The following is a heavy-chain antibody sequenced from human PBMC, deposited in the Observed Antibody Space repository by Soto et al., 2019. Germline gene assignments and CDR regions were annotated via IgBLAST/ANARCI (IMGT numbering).Heavy chain of an antibody. V-gene: IGHV1-69*01. CDR1: GGTFGSYA. CDR3: AISQGSSTSLEIYYYYYYGMDV. J-gene: IGHJ6*02. D-gene: IGHD2-2*01. CDR2: SIPIPGTA. Sequence: QVQLVQSGAEVKKPGSSVKVSCKASGGTFGSYAISWVRQAPGQGLEWMGGSIPIPGTANYAQKFQGRVTIAADESTSTAYMELSSLRSEDTAVYYCAISQGSSTSLEIYYYYYYGMDVWGQGTTVTVSS.